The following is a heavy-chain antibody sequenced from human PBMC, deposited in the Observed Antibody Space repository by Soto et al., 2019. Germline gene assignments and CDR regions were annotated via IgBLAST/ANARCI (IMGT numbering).Heavy chain of an antibody. D-gene: IGHD3-22*01. Sequence: SETLSLTCAVYGGSFSGYYWSWIRQPPGKGLEWIGEINHSGSTNYNPSLKSRVTISVDTSKNQFSLKLSSVTAADTAVYYCARGSRITMIVVVNRSGFDYWGQGTRVTVSS. V-gene: IGHV4-34*01. CDR1: GGSFSGYY. CDR3: ARGSRITMIVVVNRSGFDY. J-gene: IGHJ4*02. CDR2: INHSGST.